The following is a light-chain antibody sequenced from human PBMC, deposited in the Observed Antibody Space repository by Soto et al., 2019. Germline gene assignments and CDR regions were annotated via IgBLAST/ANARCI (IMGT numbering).Light chain of an antibody. CDR3: SSYTSSNTPYV. CDR1: SKEFGGYNY. CDR2: DVS. V-gene: IGLV2-14*01. J-gene: IGLJ1*01. Sequence: QSVLTQPASLFGAPRPWRPISFTGNSKEFGGYNYVSWFQQHPGKAPKLMIYDVSNRPSGVSNRFSGSKSGNTASLTISGLQAEDEADYYCSSYTSSNTPYVFGTGTKVTVL.